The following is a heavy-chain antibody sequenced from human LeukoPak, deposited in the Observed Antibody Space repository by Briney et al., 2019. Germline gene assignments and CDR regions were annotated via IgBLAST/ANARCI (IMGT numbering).Heavy chain of an antibody. Sequence: ASVKVSCKASGYTFSSYGITWVRPAPGQGLEWMGWISAYNGNIDYAQKFQGRVTMTTDTSTSTAYMELRSLRSNDTAVYYCARTYYYDSSGYYYLDLDYWGQGTLVTVSS. V-gene: IGHV1-18*01. CDR2: ISAYNGNI. J-gene: IGHJ4*02. D-gene: IGHD3-22*01. CDR1: GYTFSSYG. CDR3: ARTYYYDSSGYYYLDLDY.